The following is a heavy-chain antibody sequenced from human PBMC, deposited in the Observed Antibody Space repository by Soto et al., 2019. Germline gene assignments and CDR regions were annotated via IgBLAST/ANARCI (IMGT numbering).Heavy chain of an antibody. V-gene: IGHV4-61*08. CDR1: GGSIRRRGYS. CDR2: IYYSGST. D-gene: IGHD3-22*01. CDR3: AGRASRYYYDSSGYFDY. Sequence: SQTLSLTCAVFGGSIRRRGYSCSLLRQPPGQGLEWIGYIYYSGSTNYNPSLKSRVTISVDTSKNQFSLKLSSVTAADTAVYYCAGRASRYYYDSSGYFDYWGQGTLVTVSS. J-gene: IGHJ4*02.